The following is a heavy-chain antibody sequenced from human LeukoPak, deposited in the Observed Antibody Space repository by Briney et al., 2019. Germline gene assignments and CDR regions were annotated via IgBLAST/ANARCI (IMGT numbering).Heavy chain of an antibody. CDR1: GFTFSSYE. Sequence: GGSPRLSCAASGFTFSSYEMNWVRQAPGKGLEWVSYISSSGSTIYYADSVKGRFTISRDNAKNSLYLQMNSLRAEDTAVYYCARAGYCSSDWGQGTLVTVSS. D-gene: IGHD6-6*01. CDR2: ISSSGSTI. V-gene: IGHV3-48*03. J-gene: IGHJ4*02. CDR3: ARAGYCSSD.